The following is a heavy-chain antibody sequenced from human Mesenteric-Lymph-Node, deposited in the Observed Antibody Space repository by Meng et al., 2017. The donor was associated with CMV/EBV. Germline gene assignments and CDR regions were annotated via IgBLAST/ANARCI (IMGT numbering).Heavy chain of an antibody. CDR2: IYYSGST. J-gene: IGHJ4*02. Sequence: SETLSLTCTVSGGSLSSDTYYWSWIRQPPGKGLEWIGYIYYSGSTNYNPSLKSRVTISVDTSKNQFSLKLSSVTAADTAVYYCARVRSGWSGGALDYWGQGTLVTVSS. CDR3: ARVRSGWSGGALDY. V-gene: IGHV4-61*01. D-gene: IGHD3-3*01. CDR1: GGSLSSDTYY.